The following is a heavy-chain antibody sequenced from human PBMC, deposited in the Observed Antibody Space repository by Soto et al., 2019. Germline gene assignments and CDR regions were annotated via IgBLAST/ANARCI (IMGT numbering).Heavy chain of an antibody. J-gene: IGHJ2*01. CDR1: GGSISSYY. Sequence: QVQLQESGPGLVKPSETLSLTCTVSGGSISSYYWSWIRQPPGKGLEWIGYIYYSGSTNYNPSLKSRVTISVDTSKNQFSLKLSSVTAADTAVYYCARRFRGEGLRPLWYFDLWGRGTLVTVSS. D-gene: IGHD3-10*01. CDR2: IYYSGST. V-gene: IGHV4-59*01. CDR3: ARRFRGEGLRPLWYFDL.